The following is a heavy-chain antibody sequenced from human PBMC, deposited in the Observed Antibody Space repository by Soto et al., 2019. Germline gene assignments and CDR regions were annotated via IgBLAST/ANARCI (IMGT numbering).Heavy chain of an antibody. J-gene: IGHJ6*02. CDR2: TYYRSKWYN. Sequence: SQTLSLTCAISVDSVSSNIAAWNWIRQSPSRGIEWLGRTYYRSKWYNDCAVSVKSRIPIKPDTSKNQFSLQLNSVTPEDTAVYYCARGSAAAGERYYYYYYGMDVWRQGTTVTVSS. V-gene: IGHV6-1*01. CDR3: ARGSAAAGERYYYYYYGMDV. D-gene: IGHD6-13*01. CDR1: VDSVSSNIAA.